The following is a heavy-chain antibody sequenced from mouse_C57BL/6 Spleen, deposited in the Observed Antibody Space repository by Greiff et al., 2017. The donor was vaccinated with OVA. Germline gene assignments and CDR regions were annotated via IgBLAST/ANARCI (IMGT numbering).Heavy chain of an antibody. V-gene: IGHV10-3*01. CDR2: LISTSSNYAT. Sequence: EADGGLVQPKGSLKLSCAASGFTFNTSAMHWVRQAPGKGLEWVARLISTSSNYATYYAASVKDRFTISRDDSQSMLYLQMNNLKTEDTAMYYCVRENYGNYWYYFDYWGQGTTLTVSS. D-gene: IGHD2-1*01. CDR3: VRENYGNYWYYFDY. J-gene: IGHJ2*01. CDR1: GFTFNTSA.